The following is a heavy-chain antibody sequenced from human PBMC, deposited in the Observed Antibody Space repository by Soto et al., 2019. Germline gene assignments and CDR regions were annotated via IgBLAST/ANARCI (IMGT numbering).Heavy chain of an antibody. CDR1: GFTFSSYA. D-gene: IGHD2-21*02. CDR3: AKVRWAYCGGDCYTNFDY. Sequence: GGSLRLSCAASGFTFSSYAMSWVRQAPGKGLEWVSAISGSGGSTYYAESVKGRFTISRDNSKNTLYLQMNSLRAEDTAVFYCAKVRWAYCGGDCYTNFDYWGQGTLVTVSS. V-gene: IGHV3-23*01. J-gene: IGHJ4*02. CDR2: ISGSGGST.